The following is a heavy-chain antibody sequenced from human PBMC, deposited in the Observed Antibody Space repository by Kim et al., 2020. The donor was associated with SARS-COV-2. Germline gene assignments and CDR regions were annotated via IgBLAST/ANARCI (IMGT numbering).Heavy chain of an antibody. CDR1: GFTFDDYA. J-gene: IGHJ4*02. CDR2: ISWNSGSI. Sequence: GGSLRLSCAASGFTFDDYAMHWVRQAPGKGLEWVSGISWNSGSIGYADSVKGRFTISRDNAKNSLYLQMNSLRAEDTALYYCAKDPDYYDSSGYYYFDYWGQGPLVTVSS. CDR3: AKDPDYYDSSGYYYFDY. V-gene: IGHV3-9*01. D-gene: IGHD3-22*01.